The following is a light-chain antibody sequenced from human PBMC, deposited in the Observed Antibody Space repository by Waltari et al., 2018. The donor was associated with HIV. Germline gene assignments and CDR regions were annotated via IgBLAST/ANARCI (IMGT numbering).Light chain of an antibody. CDR1: SSNHGRNT. J-gene: IGLJ2*01. Sequence: QSVLTQPPSASGTPGKRVTISCSGRSSNHGRNTVTWYQQRPRTAPKLLIYNNDQRPSGVPDLFSGSKSGTSASLSISGLQSEDEADYYCTAWDDSLKGLVFAGGTKLTVL. CDR3: TAWDDSLKGLV. V-gene: IGLV1-44*01. CDR2: NND.